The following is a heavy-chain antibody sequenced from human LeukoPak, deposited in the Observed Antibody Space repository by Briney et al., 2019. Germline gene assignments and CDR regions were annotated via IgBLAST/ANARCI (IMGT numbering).Heavy chain of an antibody. J-gene: IGHJ4*02. CDR2: IIPIFGTA. D-gene: IGHD3-22*01. CDR3: AREGAGDYYDSSGQIDY. V-gene: IGHV1-69*13. Sequence: SVKVSCKASGGTFSSYAISWVRQAPGQGLEWMGGIIPIFGTANCAQKFQGRVTITADESTSTAYMELSSLRSEDTAVYYCAREGAGDYYDSSGQIDYWGQGTLVTVSS. CDR1: GGTFSSYA.